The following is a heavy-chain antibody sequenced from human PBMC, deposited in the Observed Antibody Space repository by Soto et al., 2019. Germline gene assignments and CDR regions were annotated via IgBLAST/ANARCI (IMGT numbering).Heavy chain of an antibody. J-gene: IGHJ4*01. Sequence: GGSLRLSCAASGFTFSDSTIHWVRQASGKGLEWVGRFRSKANSNATAYAASVKGRCTISRDDSNNTAYLQMNSLKTEDTAVYSCTYCTSASCMDYWGPGTLVTVSS. V-gene: IGHV3-73*01. CDR1: GFTFSDST. CDR2: FRSKANSNAT. CDR3: TYCTSASCMDY. D-gene: IGHD2-2*01.